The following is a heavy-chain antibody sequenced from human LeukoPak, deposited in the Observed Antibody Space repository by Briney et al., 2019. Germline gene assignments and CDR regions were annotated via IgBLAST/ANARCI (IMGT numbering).Heavy chain of an antibody. CDR1: GFTFSSYA. V-gene: IGHV3-23*01. Sequence: PGGSLRLSCAASGFTFSSYAMSWVRQAPGKGLEWVSAISGSGGSTYYADSVKGRFTISRDNSKNTLYLQMNSLRAEDTAVYYCARDQYYYDSSGYYYYYYYMDVWGKGTTVTVSS. CDR2: ISGSGGST. D-gene: IGHD3-22*01. CDR3: ARDQYYYDSSGYYYYYYYMDV. J-gene: IGHJ6*03.